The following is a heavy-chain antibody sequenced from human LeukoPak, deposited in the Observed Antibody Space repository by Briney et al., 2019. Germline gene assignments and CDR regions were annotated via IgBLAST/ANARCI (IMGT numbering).Heavy chain of an antibody. CDR2: INHSGST. CDR1: GGSFSGYY. CDR3: ARGSRNYGMDV. V-gene: IGHV4-34*01. J-gene: IGHJ6*04. Sequence: SETLSLTCAVYGGSFSGYYWSWIRQPPGKGLEWIGEINHSGSTNYNPSLKSRVTISVDTSKNQFSLKPSSVTAADTAVYYCARGSRNYGMDVWGKGTTVTVSS.